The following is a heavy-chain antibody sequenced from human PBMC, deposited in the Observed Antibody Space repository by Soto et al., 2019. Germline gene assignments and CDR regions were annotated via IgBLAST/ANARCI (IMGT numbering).Heavy chain of an antibody. V-gene: IGHV5-51*01. J-gene: IGHJ5*02. CDR2: IYPGDSDT. CDR1: GYAVSSYC. CDR3: ARGYCTAAICDPWFDP. Sequence: ESLNISCQGSGYAVSSYCIAWVRQMPGKGLEWMGIIYPGDSDTRYSPSFQGQVTISVDKSITTAYLQWSSLKASDTAMYYCARGYCTAAICDPWFDPWGQGTLVTVSS. D-gene: IGHD2-8*02.